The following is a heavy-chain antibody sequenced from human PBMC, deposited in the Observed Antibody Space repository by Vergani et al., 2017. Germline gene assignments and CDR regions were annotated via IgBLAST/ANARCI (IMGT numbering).Heavy chain of an antibody. J-gene: IGHJ1*01. Sequence: EVQLVESGGGLVQPGGSLRLSCAASGFTFSSYDMHWVRQATGKGLEWVSAIGTAGDTYYPGSVKGRFTISRENAKNSLYLQMNSLRAEDTAVYYCAIGGSYFFYFQHWGQGTLVTVSS. CDR3: AIGGSYFFYFQH. CDR1: GFTFSSYD. D-gene: IGHD1-26*01. CDR2: IGTAGDT. V-gene: IGHV3-13*01.